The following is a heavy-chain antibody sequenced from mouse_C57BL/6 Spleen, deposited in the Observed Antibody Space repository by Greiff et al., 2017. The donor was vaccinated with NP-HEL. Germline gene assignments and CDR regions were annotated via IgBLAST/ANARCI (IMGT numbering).Heavy chain of an antibody. CDR3: ARHYYGSSPFAY. D-gene: IGHD1-1*01. CDR2: IDPSDSYT. J-gene: IGHJ3*01. CDR1: GYTFTSYW. Sequence: QVQLQQPGAELVKPGASVKLSCKASGYTFTSYWMQWVKQRPGQGLEWIGEIDPSDSYTNYNQKFKGKATLTVDTSSSTAYMQLSSLTSEDSAVYYCARHYYGSSPFAYWGQGTLVTGSA. V-gene: IGHV1-50*01.